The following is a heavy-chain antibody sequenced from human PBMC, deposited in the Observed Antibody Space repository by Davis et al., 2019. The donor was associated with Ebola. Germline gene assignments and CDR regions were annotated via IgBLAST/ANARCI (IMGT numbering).Heavy chain of an antibody. V-gene: IGHV3-13*01. D-gene: IGHD4-17*01. Sequence: PGGSLRLSCAASGFTFRTYDMHWVRPTTGKGLEWVSVIVTAGDTYYRGSVKGRFTISRENARNSLYLQMNSLTAGDTAVYYCARAQFGDVVLDYWGQGTLVTVSS. CDR2: IVTAGDT. CDR3: ARAQFGDVVLDY. CDR1: GFTFRTYD. J-gene: IGHJ4*02.